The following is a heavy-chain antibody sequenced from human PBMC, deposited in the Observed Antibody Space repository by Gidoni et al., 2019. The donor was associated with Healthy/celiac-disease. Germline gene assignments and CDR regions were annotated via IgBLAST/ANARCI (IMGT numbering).Heavy chain of an antibody. V-gene: IGHV4-34*01. Sequence: QVQLQQWGAGLLKPSETLSLTCAVYGGSFSGYYWSWIRQPPGKGLEWIGEINHSGSTNYNPSLKSRVTISVDTSKNQFSLKLSSVTAADTAVYYCARSPRRGSSTSCYRYFDYWGQGTLVTVSS. CDR2: INHSGST. J-gene: IGHJ4*02. CDR3: ARSPRRGSSTSCYRYFDY. CDR1: GGSFSGYY. D-gene: IGHD2-2*01.